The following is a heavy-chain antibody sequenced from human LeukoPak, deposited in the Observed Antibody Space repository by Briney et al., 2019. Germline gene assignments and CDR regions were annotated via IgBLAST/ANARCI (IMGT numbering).Heavy chain of an antibody. CDR2: ISSSGSTI. CDR1: GFTFSDYY. Sequence: GGSLRLSCAASGFTFSDYYMSWIRQAPGKGLEWVSYISSSGSTIYYADSVKGRFTISRDNDKNSLYLQMNSLRAEDTAVYYCASWYYYDSSGLRWGQGTLVTVSS. V-gene: IGHV3-11*01. D-gene: IGHD3-22*01. CDR3: ASWYYYDSSGLR. J-gene: IGHJ4*02.